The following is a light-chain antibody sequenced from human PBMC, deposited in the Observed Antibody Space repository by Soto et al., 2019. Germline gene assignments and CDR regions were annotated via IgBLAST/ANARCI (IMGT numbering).Light chain of an antibody. J-gene: IGKJ4*01. Sequence: EIVLTQSPATLSLSPGERATLSCRASQNIKTNYLAWYQHKPGQAPRVLIYDTSRRDAGFPDRFSGSGSGTDFTLTISRLEPEDFAVYYCQYYDNSLSLTFGGGTKVEI. V-gene: IGKV3-20*01. CDR3: QYYDNSLSLT. CDR1: QNIKTNY. CDR2: DTS.